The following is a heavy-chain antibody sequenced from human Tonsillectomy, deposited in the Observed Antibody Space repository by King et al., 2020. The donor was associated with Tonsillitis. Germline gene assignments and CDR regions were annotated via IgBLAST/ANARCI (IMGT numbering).Heavy chain of an antibody. CDR3: ERIGDDYVWGSYRYFDY. V-gene: IGHV2-26*01. D-gene: IGHD3-16*02. CDR1: GFSLSNARMG. Sequence: VTLKESGPVLVKPTETLTLTCTVSGFSLSNARMGVSWIRQPPGKALEWLAHIFSNDEKYYSTSLKSRLSISKDTSKSQVVLTMTNMDPVDTATYYCERIGDDYVWGSYRYFDYWGQGTLVTVSS. J-gene: IGHJ4*02. CDR2: IFSNDEK.